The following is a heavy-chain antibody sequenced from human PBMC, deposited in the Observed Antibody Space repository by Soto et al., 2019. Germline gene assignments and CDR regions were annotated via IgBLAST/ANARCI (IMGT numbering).Heavy chain of an antibody. V-gene: IGHV4-31*03. D-gene: IGHD5-12*01. CDR2: IYYSGST. Sequence: QVQLQESGPGLVKPSQTLSLTCTVSGGSISSGGYYWSWIRQHPGKCLEWIGYIYYSGSTYYNPSLKSRGTIAVDTSKNQGSRKLSSVTAADTAVYYCARDGWGPIEYSGYDSPNWFDPWGQGTLVTVSS. CDR1: GGSISSGGYY. CDR3: ARDGWGPIEYSGYDSPNWFDP. J-gene: IGHJ5*02.